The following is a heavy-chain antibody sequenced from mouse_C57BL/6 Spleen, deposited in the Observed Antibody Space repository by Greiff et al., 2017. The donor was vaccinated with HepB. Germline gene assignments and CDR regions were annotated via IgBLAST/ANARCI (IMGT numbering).Heavy chain of an antibody. CDR2: IYPGDGDT. Sequence: VQLQQSGAELVKPGASVKISCKASGYAFSSYWMNWVKQRPGKGLEWIGQIYPGDGDTNYNGKFKGKATLTADKSSSTAYMQLSSLTSEDSAVYFCARRTVVEGFDYWGQGTTLTVSS. J-gene: IGHJ2*01. D-gene: IGHD1-1*01. CDR1: GYAFSSYW. CDR3: ARRTVVEGFDY. V-gene: IGHV1-80*01.